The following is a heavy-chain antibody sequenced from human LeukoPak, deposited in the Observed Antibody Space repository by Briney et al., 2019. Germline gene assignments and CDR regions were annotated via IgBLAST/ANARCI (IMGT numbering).Heavy chain of an antibody. J-gene: IGHJ5*02. CDR2: IYYSGST. Sequence: SETLSLTCTVSGGSISSCSYYWGWIRQPPGKGLEWIGSIYYSGSTYYNPSLKSRVTISVDTSKNQFSLKLSSVTAADTAVYYCARHNVEGYCSGGSCFPDNWFDPWGQGTLVTVSS. V-gene: IGHV4-39*01. CDR1: GGSISSCSYY. D-gene: IGHD2-15*01. CDR3: ARHNVEGYCSGGSCFPDNWFDP.